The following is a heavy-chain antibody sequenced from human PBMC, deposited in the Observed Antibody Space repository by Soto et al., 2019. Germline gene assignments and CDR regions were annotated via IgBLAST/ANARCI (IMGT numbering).Heavy chain of an antibody. V-gene: IGHV3-30-3*01. CDR3: ARDPIVGATRYHFDY. D-gene: IGHD1-26*01. J-gene: IGHJ4*02. CDR2: ISYDGSNK. Sequence: GGSLRLSCAASGFTFSSYAMHWVRQAPGKGLEWVAVISYDGSNKYYADSVKGRFTISRDNSKNTLYLQMNSLRAEDTAVYYCARDPIVGATRYHFDYWGQGTLVTVYS. CDR1: GFTFSSYA.